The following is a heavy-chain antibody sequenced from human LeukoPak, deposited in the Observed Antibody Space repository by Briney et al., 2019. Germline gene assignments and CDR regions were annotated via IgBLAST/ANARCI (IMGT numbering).Heavy chain of an antibody. D-gene: IGHD4-11*01. CDR2: ISSSSSYI. CDR3: ARGNYDYYYYGMDV. Sequence: GGSLRLSCAASGFTFSSYSMNWVRQAPGKGLEWVSSISSSSSYIYYADSVKGRFTISRDNAKNSPYLQMNSLRAEDTAVYYCARGNYDYYYYGMDVWGQGTTVTVSS. V-gene: IGHV3-21*01. J-gene: IGHJ6*02. CDR1: GFTFSSYS.